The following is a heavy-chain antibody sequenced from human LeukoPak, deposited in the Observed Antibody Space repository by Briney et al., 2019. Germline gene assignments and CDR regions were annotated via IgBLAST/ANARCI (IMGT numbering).Heavy chain of an antibody. D-gene: IGHD3-16*01. Sequence: SETLSLTCAVYGGSFGGYYWSWIRQPPGKGLEWIGEINHSGSTNYNPSLKSRVTISVDTSKNQFSLKLSSVTAADTAVYYCASWGRWASIVPHWFDPWGQGTLVTVSS. V-gene: IGHV4-34*01. CDR3: ASWGRWASIVPHWFDP. CDR2: INHSGST. J-gene: IGHJ5*02. CDR1: GGSFGGYY.